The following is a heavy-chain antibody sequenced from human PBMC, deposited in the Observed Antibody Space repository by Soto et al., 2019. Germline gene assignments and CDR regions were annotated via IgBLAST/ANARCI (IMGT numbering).Heavy chain of an antibody. CDR3: AKALPIYTSGWYNYHGMDV. Sequence: PGGSLRLSCAASGFTFSDYGMHWVRQAPGKGLEWVAVISYDGRKNYYGDSVKGRFTIARDNSKNTLSLQMSSLRSDDTAVYYCAKALPIYTSGWYNYHGMDVWGQGTTVTVSS. CDR2: ISYDGRKN. D-gene: IGHD6-19*01. CDR1: GFTFSDYG. V-gene: IGHV3-30*18. J-gene: IGHJ6*02.